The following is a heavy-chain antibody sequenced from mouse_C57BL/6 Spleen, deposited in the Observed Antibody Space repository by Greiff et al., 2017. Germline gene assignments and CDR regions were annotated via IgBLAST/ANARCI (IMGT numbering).Heavy chain of an antibody. D-gene: IGHD2-3*01. CDR3: ARRWLLPDYYAMDY. V-gene: IGHV5-17*01. CDR2: ISSGSSTI. J-gene: IGHJ4*01. Sequence: EVQLVESGGGLVKPGGSLTLSCAASGFPFSDYGMHWVRQAPEKGLEWVAYISSGSSTIYYADTVKGRFTISRDNAKNTLFLQMTSLRSEDTAMYYCARRWLLPDYYAMDYWGQGTSVTVSS. CDR1: GFPFSDYG.